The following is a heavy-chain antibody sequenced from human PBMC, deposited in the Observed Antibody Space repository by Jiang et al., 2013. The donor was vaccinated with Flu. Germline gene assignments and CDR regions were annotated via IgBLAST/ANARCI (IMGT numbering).Heavy chain of an antibody. CDR1: GYSISSGYY. Sequence: LLKPSETLSLTCAVSGYSISSGYYWGWIRQPPGKGLEWIGSIYHSGSTYYNPSLKSRVTISVDTSKNQFSLKLSSVTAADTAVYYCARAPRGSTNWFDPWGQGTLVTVSS. CDR3: ARAPRGSTNWFDP. CDR2: IYHSGST. J-gene: IGHJ5*02. V-gene: IGHV4-38-2*01. D-gene: IGHD2/OR15-2a*01.